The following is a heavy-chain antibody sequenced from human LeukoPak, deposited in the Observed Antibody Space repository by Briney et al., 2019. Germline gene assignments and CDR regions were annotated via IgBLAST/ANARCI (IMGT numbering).Heavy chain of an antibody. V-gene: IGHV4-34*01. J-gene: IGHJ4*02. D-gene: IGHD3-16*01. CDR3: ARGPKVGGSYFDY. CDR2: INHSGST. Sequence: SETLSLTCAVYGGSFSGYYWSWIRQPPGKGLEWIGEINHSGSTNYNPSLKSRVTISVDTSKNQFSLKLSSVTAADTAVYYCARGPKVGGSYFDYWGQGTLVTVSS. CDR1: GGSFSGYY.